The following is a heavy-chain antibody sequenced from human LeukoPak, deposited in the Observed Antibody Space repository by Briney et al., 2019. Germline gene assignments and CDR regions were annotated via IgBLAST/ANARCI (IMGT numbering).Heavy chain of an antibody. J-gene: IGHJ4*02. CDR3: ATVQGLTD. V-gene: IGHV1-69-2*01. CDR1: GYTFTDYY. Sequence: ASVTIDCKVSGYTFTDYYMHWVQQAPGKVVERMGLVDREDGETIYAEKFQGRVTITADTSADTAYMELSSLRSEDTAVDYCATVQGLTDWGQGTLVTVSS. CDR2: VDREDGET.